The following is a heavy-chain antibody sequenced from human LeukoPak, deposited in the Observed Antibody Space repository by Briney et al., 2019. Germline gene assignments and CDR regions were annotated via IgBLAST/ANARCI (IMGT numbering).Heavy chain of an antibody. CDR2: IYSDGST. V-gene: IGHV3-66*01. Sequence: PGGSLRLSCAASGFTVSSNYMSWVRQAPGKGLEWVSVIYSDGSTYDADSVKGGFTISRDNSKNTLYLQVNSLRAEDTAVYYCARVIAARERAWFGELRLYYYSYIDVWGKGTTVTISS. D-gene: IGHD3-10*01. J-gene: IGHJ6*03. CDR1: GFTVSSNY. CDR3: ARVIAARERAWFGELRLYYYSYIDV.